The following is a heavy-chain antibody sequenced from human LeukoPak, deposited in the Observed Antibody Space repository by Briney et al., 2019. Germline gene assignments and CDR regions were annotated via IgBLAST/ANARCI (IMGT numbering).Heavy chain of an antibody. CDR1: GFTVSSNY. CDR3: AKGFSREVVYAISFDY. D-gene: IGHD2-8*02. Sequence: GGSLRLSCAASGFTVSSNYMSWVRQAPGKGLEWVSVIYSGGSTYYADSVKGRFTISRDNSKNTLYLQMNSLRAEDTAVYYCAKGFSREVVYAISFDYWGQGTLVTVSS. V-gene: IGHV3-53*01. J-gene: IGHJ4*02. CDR2: IYSGGST.